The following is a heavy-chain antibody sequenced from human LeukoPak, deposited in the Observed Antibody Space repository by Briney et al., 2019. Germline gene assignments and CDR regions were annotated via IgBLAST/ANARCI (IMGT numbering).Heavy chain of an antibody. D-gene: IGHD3-10*01. V-gene: IGHV4-39*01. CDR2: IYYSGST. J-gene: IGHJ4*02. CDR1: GGSISSSSYY. CDR3: ARIRRLLWFGELLGYFDY. Sequence: SETLSLTCTVSGGSISSSSYYWGWIRQPPGKGLEWIGSIYYSGSTYYNPSLKSRVTISVDTSKNQFSLKLSFVTAADTAVYYCARIRRLLWFGELLGYFDYWGQGTLVTVSS.